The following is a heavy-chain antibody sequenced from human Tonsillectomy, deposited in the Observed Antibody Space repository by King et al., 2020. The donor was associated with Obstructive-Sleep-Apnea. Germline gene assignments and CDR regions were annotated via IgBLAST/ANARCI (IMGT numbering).Heavy chain of an antibody. J-gene: IGHJ4*02. D-gene: IGHD3-10*01. CDR1: GFTFSSYG. CDR2: IWYDGSYK. CDR3: ARDRRSGSYIFDY. Sequence: VQLVESGGGVVPPGRSLRLSCAASGFTFSSYGMHWVRQAPGKGLGWGAVIWYDGSYKYYADSVKGRFTISRDNSKNTLYLQMNSLRAEDTAVYYCARDRRSGSYIFDYWGQGTLVTVSS. V-gene: IGHV3-33*01.